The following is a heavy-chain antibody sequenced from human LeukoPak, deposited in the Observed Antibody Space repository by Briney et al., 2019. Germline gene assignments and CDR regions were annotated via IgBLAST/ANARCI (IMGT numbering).Heavy chain of an antibody. CDR1: GFTFGDYA. V-gene: IGHV3-49*04. CDR2: IRSKASGGTT. Sequence: GGSLRLSCTASGFTFGDYAMSWVSQAPGKGLEWVGFIRSKASGGTTEYTASVKGRFIISRDDSKSIAYLQMNSLITEDTAIYYCTRGYSIDYWGQGTQVTVSS. D-gene: IGHD4-11*01. CDR3: TRGYSIDY. J-gene: IGHJ4*02.